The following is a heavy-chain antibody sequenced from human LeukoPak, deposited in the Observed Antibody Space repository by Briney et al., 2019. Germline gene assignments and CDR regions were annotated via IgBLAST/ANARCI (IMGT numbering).Heavy chain of an antibody. D-gene: IGHD6-19*01. V-gene: IGHV4-59*08. CDR1: GGSINSHY. Sequence: SETLSLTCAVSGGSINSHYRGWIRQPPGKGLQWIGDIYYTGKINYNPSLKSRVTITLDTSKDHLSLNLTSVLAADTAIYYCVRRNTGWKYFDCWGQGILVTVSS. CDR2: IYYTGKI. J-gene: IGHJ4*02. CDR3: VRRNTGWKYFDC.